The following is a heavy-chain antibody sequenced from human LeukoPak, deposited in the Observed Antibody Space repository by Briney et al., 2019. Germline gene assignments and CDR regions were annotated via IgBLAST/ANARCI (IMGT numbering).Heavy chain of an antibody. CDR3: ARGPRRITIFGVDPNWFDP. V-gene: IGHV3-48*01. J-gene: IGHJ5*02. CDR2: ISSSSSTI. CDR1: GFTFSTYG. Sequence: GGSLRLSCAASGFTFSTYGMNWVRQAPGKGLEWVSYISSSSSTIYYADSVKGRFTISRDNAKDSLYLQMNSLRAEDTAVYYCARGPRRITIFGVDPNWFDPWGQGTPVTVSS. D-gene: IGHD3-3*01.